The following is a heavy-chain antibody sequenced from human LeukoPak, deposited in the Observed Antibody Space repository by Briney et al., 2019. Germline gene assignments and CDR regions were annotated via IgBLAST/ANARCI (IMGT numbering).Heavy chain of an antibody. J-gene: IGHJ4*02. Sequence: GGSLRLSCAASGFSISSCSMNWVRQAPGKGLEWVSYISSSSNTIYYADSVKGRFTISRDNAKNSLYLQMNSLRAEDTAVYYCATYSSSWFNYYFDYWGQGTLVTVSS. V-gene: IGHV3-48*04. D-gene: IGHD6-13*01. CDR3: ATYSSSWFNYYFDY. CDR1: GFSISSCS. CDR2: ISSSSNTI.